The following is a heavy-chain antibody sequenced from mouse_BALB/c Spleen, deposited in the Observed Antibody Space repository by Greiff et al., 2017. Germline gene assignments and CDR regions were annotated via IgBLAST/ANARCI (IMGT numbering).Heavy chain of an antibody. Sequence: VKLMESGPGLVAPSQSLSITCTVSGFSLTSYGVHWVRQPPGKGLEWLGVIWAGGSTNYNSALMSRLSISKDNSKSQVFLKMNSLQTDDTAMYYCARVYDYDPCAYWGQGTLVTVSA. J-gene: IGHJ3*01. D-gene: IGHD2-4*01. CDR2: IWAGGST. V-gene: IGHV2-9*02. CDR1: GFSLTSYG. CDR3: ARVYDYDPCAY.